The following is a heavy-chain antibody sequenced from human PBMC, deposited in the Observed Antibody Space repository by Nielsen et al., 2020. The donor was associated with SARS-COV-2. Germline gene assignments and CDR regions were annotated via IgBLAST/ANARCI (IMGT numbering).Heavy chain of an antibody. CDR1: GFTFSSYG. J-gene: IGHJ4*02. Sequence: GESLKISCAASGFTFSSYGMHWVRQAPGKGLEWVAVISYDGSNKYYADSVKGRFTISRDNSKNTLYLQMSSLRSEDTAVYYCATALFDYWGQGTLVTVSS. V-gene: IGHV3-30*03. CDR2: ISYDGSNK. CDR3: ATALFDY.